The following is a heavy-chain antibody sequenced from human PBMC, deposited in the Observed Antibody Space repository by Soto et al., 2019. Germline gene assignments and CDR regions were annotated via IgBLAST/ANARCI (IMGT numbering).Heavy chain of an antibody. Sequence: QVHLVQSGAAVKKLGASVKVSCKCSGYNFTSYGITWVRQAPGQGLEWMGWISAHNGNTDYAQKLQGRVTVTRDTSPSTAYMELRSLRSDDTAVYYCARVSYGDSWCQVALVTVSS. CDR1: GYNFTSYG. D-gene: IGHD3-10*01. CDR2: ISAHNGNT. J-gene: IGHJ4*02. V-gene: IGHV1-18*01. CDR3: ARVSYGDS.